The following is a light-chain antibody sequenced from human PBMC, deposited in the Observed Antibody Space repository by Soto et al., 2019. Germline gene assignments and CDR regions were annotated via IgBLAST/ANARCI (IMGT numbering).Light chain of an antibody. CDR3: QQSYSTPGT. CDR2: AAS. V-gene: IGKV1-39*01. Sequence: DIQMTHSPSSLSASVGDRVTITCRASQSISSYLNWYQQKPGKAPKLLIYAASSLQSGVPSRFSGSGSGKDFTLTISSLQPEDFATYYCQQSYSTPGTFGHGTKVEIX. CDR1: QSISSY. J-gene: IGKJ1*01.